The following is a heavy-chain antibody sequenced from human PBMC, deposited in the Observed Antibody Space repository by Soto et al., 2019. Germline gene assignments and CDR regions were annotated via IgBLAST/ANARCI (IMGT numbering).Heavy chain of an antibody. J-gene: IGHJ5*02. CDR1: GGSISSYY. CDR3: ARDFWSGSNWFDP. Sequence: QVQLQESGPGLVKPSETLSLTCTVSGGSISSYYWSWIRQPPGKGLEWIGYIYYSGSTNYNPSLKSRVTISVDTSKNQFSLKLSSVTAADTAVYYCARDFWSGSNWFDPWGQGTLVTVSS. V-gene: IGHV4-59*01. D-gene: IGHD3-3*01. CDR2: IYYSGST.